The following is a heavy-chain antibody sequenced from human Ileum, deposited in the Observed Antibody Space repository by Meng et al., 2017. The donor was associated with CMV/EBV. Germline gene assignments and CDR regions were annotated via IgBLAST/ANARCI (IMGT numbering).Heavy chain of an antibody. CDR2: IYYSGST. V-gene: IGHV4-39*07. CDR3: AREYYYGSGNSHGMDV. Sequence: SETLSLTCTVSGGSISSSSYYWGWIRQPPGKGLEWIGSIYYSGSTYYNPSLKSRVTISVDTSKNHFSLKLSSVTAADTAVYYCAREYYYGSGNSHGMDVWGLGTTVTVSS. CDR1: GGSISSSSYY. D-gene: IGHD3-10*01. J-gene: IGHJ6*02.